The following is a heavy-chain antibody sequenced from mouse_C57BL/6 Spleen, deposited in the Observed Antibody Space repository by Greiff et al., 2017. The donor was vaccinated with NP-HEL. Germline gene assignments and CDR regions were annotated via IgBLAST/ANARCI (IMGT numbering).Heavy chain of an antibody. CDR1: GFNIKDYY. CDR3: TTGGNYGVFDY. Sequence: VQLQQSGAELVRPGASVKLSCTASGFNIKDYYMHWVKQRPEQGLEWIGRIDPEDGDTEYAPKFPGKATLTADTSSNTAYLQLSSLTSEDTAVYYCTTGGNYGVFDYWGQGTTLTVSS. V-gene: IGHV14-1*01. J-gene: IGHJ2*01. CDR2: IDPEDGDT. D-gene: IGHD2-1*01.